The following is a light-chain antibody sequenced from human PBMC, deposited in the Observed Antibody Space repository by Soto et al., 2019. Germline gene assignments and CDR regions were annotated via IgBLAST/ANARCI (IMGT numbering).Light chain of an antibody. CDR1: QSSSSTY. CDR3: QQYGNSPLT. V-gene: IGKV3-20*01. Sequence: EIGLTQSPGTLSLSPGERATLSCRASQSSSSTYLAWYQQKPGQAPRLLIYGTSTRPTGIPDRFSGSGSGTDFTLTISRLEPEDFAVYYCQQYGNSPLTFGGGTKVEIK. J-gene: IGKJ4*01. CDR2: GTS.